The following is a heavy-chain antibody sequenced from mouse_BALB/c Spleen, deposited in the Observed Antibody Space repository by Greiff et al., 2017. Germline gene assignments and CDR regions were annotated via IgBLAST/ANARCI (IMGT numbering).Heavy chain of an antibody. CDR2: ISSGGGST. J-gene: IGHJ3*01. Sequence: EVQLVESGGGLVKPGGSLKLSCAASGFAFSSYDMSWVRQTPEKRLEWVAYISSGGGSTYYPDTVKGRFTISRDNAKNTLYLQMSSLKSEDTAMYYCARHGGFPWFAYGGQGTLVTVSA. V-gene: IGHV5-12-1*01. CDR3: ARHGGFPWFAY. CDR1: GFAFSSYD.